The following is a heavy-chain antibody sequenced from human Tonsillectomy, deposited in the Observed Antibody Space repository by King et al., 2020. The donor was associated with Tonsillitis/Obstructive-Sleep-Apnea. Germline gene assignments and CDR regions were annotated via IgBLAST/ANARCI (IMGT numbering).Heavy chain of an antibody. CDR3: AKSAKTARLPRMAGIDY. CDR2: ISYDGSND. D-gene: IGHD3-10*01. CDR1: GFTFSSYA. V-gene: IGHV3-30*01. Sequence: VQLVQSGGGVVQPGRSLRLSCAASGFTFSSYAMHWVRQAPGKGLEWVAVISYDGSNDYYADSVKGRFTISRDSSRNTLYLQMNRLRTEDTAVYYCAKSAKTARLPRMAGIDYWGQGALVTVSS. J-gene: IGHJ4*02.